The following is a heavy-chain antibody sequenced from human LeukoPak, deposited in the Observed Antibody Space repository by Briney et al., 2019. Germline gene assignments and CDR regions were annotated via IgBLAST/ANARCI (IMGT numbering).Heavy chain of an antibody. CDR2: ISSSSSYI. D-gene: IGHD4-23*01. V-gene: IGHV3-21*01. CDR3: ARGRGGDYGGNSGHFDY. J-gene: IGHJ4*02. Sequence: GGSLRLSCAASGFTFSSYSMNWVRQAPGKGLEWVSSISSSSSYIYYADSVKGRFTISRDNAKNSLYLQMNSLRAEDTAVYYCARGRGGDYGGNSGHFDYWGQGTLVTVSS. CDR1: GFTFSSYS.